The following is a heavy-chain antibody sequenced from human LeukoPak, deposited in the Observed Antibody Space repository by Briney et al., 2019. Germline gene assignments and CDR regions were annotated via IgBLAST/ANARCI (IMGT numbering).Heavy chain of an antibody. Sequence: GGCLRLSRAASVFTFSSYSMNWVPEAPGKGLEWVSSISSSSTYIYHADSVKGRFPISRDNAKNSLYLQMNSLRAEDTAVYYCARAPRELFDYWGQGTLVTVSS. CDR1: VFTFSSYS. J-gene: IGHJ4*02. V-gene: IGHV3-21*01. D-gene: IGHD3-10*01. CDR2: ISSSSTYI. CDR3: ARAPRELFDY.